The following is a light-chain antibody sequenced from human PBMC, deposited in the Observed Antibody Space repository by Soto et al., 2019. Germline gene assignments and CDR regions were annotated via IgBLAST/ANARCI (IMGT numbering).Light chain of an antibody. Sequence: DIQMTLSPSSLSASVGDRVIITCRASQAVSAYLLWYQQTQGKAPKLLSYAASTLLSGVPTRFSGGGSETNLTLTNGSLQPEDYGNYFLQQVYKTPYTVGQGTKLETK. CDR3: QQVYKTPYT. CDR2: AAS. V-gene: IGKV1-39*01. CDR1: QAVSAY. J-gene: IGKJ2*01.